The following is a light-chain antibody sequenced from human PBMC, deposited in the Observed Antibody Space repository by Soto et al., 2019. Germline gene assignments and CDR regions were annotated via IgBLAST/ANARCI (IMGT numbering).Light chain of an antibody. V-gene: IGLV2-14*01. Sequence: QSALTQPASASGSPGQSITISCTGTSSDVGGYNYISWYQQHPGKAPKLMIYDVSNRPSGVSPRFSGSKSGNTASLTISGLQAEDEADYYCSSYTRSSTRVFGTGTKLTVL. J-gene: IGLJ1*01. CDR3: SSYTRSSTRV. CDR2: DVS. CDR1: SSDVGGYNY.